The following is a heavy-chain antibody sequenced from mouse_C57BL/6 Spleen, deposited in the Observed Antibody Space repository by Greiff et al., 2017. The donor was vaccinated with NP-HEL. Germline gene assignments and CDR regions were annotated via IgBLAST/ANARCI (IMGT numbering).Heavy chain of an antibody. J-gene: IGHJ2*01. V-gene: IGHV1-15*01. CDR2: IDPETGGT. D-gene: IGHD1-1*01. Sequence: VKLMESGAELVRPGASVTLSCKASGYTFTDYEMHWVKQTPVHGLEWIGAIDPETGGTAYNQKFKGKAILTADKSSSTAYMELRSLTSEDSAVYYCTGVYYYGRNYFDYWGQGTTLTVSS. CDR1: GYTFTDYE. CDR3: TGVYYYGRNYFDY.